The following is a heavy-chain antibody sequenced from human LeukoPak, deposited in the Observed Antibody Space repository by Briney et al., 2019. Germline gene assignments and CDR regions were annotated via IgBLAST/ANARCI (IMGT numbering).Heavy chain of an antibody. CDR1: GGSFSGYY. CDR2: INHSGST. V-gene: IGHV4-34*01. D-gene: IGHD5-12*01. J-gene: IGHJ2*01. Sequence: SETLSLTCAVYGGSFSGYYWSWIRQPPGKGLEWIGEINHSGSTNYNPSLKSRVTISVDTSKNQFSLKLNSVTAADTAVYYCARRRGYSGYSREWYFDLWGRGTLATVSS. CDR3: ARRRGYSGYSREWYFDL.